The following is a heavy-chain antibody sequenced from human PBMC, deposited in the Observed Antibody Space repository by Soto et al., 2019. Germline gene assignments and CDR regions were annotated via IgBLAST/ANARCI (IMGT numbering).Heavy chain of an antibody. CDR1: GDSINSGGYH. D-gene: IGHD4-4*01. Sequence: PSETLSLTCTVSGDSINSGGYHWTWIRQHPGKGLEWIGYIYYSGSTYYNPSLKGRVTMSIDTSKNQFSLRLRSVTAADTAVYYCARDRNGNYFDPWGQGTQVTVSS. V-gene: IGHV4-31*03. CDR3: ARDRNGNYFDP. J-gene: IGHJ5*02. CDR2: IYYSGST.